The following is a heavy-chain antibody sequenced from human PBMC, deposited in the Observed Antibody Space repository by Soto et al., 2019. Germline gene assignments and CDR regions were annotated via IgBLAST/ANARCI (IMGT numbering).Heavy chain of an antibody. D-gene: IGHD2-2*01. CDR2: T. V-gene: IGHV1-18*01. J-gene: IGHJ4*02. Sequence: TNYAQKLQGRVTMTTDTSTSTAYMELRSLRSDDTAVYYCARGPGYEVDYWGQGTLVTLSS. CDR3: ARGPGYEVDY.